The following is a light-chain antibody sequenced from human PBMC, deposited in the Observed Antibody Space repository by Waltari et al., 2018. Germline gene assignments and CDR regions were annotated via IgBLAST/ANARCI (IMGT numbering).Light chain of an antibody. CDR3: QQRINWPLT. J-gene: IGKJ4*01. CDR1: QSFNSY. Sequence: EIVLTKSPPTLSLSHGEGAPLSCRASQSFNSYLAWYQQKPGQVPRLLIYDASTRATGIPARFRGSGSGTDFTLTISSLEAEDCAVYYCQQRINWPLTFGGGTKVEIK. V-gene: IGKV3-11*01. CDR2: DAS.